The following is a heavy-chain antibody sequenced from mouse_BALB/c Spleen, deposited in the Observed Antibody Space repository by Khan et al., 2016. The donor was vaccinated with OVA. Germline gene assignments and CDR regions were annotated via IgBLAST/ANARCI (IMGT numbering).Heavy chain of an antibody. J-gene: IGHJ4*01. CDR3: ARPPDWAYVQEN. D-gene: IGHD4-1*01. CDR2: INTYTGEP. Sequence: QLVQSGPELKKPGETVKISCKASGHTFTKYGMNWVKQAPGKGLKWMGWINTYTGEPTYADDFNGRFAFSLETSASTGKLQIKNHKNEGTATYDGARPPDWAYVQENWGQGTAVTVTS. V-gene: IGHV9-3-1*01. CDR1: GHTFTKYG.